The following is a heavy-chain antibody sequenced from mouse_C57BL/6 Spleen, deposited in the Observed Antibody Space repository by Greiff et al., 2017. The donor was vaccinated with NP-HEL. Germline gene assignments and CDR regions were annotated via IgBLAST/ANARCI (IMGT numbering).Heavy chain of an antibody. J-gene: IGHJ2*01. D-gene: IGHD1-1*01. CDR2: IYPGDGDT. CDR1: GYAFSSYW. CDR3: ARSITTVVATSDFDY. Sequence: LEESGAELVKPGASVKISCKASGYAFSSYWMNWVKQRPGKGLEWIGQIYPGDGDTNYNGKFKGKATLTADKSSSTAYMQLSSLTSEDSAVYFFARSITTVVATSDFDYWGQGTTLTVSS. V-gene: IGHV1-80*01.